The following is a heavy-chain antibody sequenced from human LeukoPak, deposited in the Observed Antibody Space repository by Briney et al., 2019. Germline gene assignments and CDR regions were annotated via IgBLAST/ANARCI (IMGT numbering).Heavy chain of an antibody. CDR2: IIPILGIA. J-gene: IGHJ4*02. D-gene: IGHD3-9*01. V-gene: IGHV1-69*04. Sequence: ASVKVSCKASGGTFSSYAISWVRHAPGQGLEWMGRIIPILGIANYAQKFQGRVTITADKSTSTAYMELSSLRSEDTAVYYCARDRSGYYDILNPLDYWGQGTLVTVSS. CDR1: GGTFSSYA. CDR3: ARDRSGYYDILNPLDY.